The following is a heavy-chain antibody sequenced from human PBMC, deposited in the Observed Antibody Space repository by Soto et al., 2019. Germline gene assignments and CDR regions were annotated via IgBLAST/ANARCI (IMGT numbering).Heavy chain of an antibody. CDR3: ARALWGGLFDP. V-gene: IGHV1-18*01. CDR2: ISGYNGNT. Sequence: QVQLVQSGAEVKKPGASVKVSCKASAYTFSSYGITWVRQAPGQGLGWMGWISGYNGNTNYAQKLQGRVTMTTDTSTSTAYMELRSLRSDDTAVYYCARALWGGLFDPWGQGTLVTVSS. J-gene: IGHJ5*02. D-gene: IGHD3-16*01. CDR1: AYTFSSYG.